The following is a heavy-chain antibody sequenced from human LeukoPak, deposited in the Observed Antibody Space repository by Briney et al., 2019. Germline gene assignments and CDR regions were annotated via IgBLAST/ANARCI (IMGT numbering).Heavy chain of an antibody. CDR1: GFTFSSYG. Sequence: GGSLRLSCAASGFTFSSYGMHWVRQAPGKGLEWVAVIWYDGSDKYYADPVKGRFTISRDNSKNTLYLQMNSLRAEDTAVYYCARGKLPQAWAGFAFDIWGQGAMVTVSS. CDR3: ARGKLPQAWAGFAFDI. D-gene: IGHD4-23*01. J-gene: IGHJ3*02. CDR2: IWYDGSDK. V-gene: IGHV3-33*01.